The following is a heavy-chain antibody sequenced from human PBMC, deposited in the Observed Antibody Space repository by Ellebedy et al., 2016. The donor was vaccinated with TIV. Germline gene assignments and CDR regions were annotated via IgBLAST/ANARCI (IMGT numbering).Heavy chain of an antibody. J-gene: IGHJ4*02. CDR1: GFTFSSYG. D-gene: IGHD2-21*02. V-gene: IGHV3-33*08. CDR2: IWYDGSNK. CDR3: ARDQLRCGGDCYSAPRYYFDY. Sequence: PGGSLRLSCAASGFTFSSYGMHWVRQAPGQGLEWVAVIWYDGSNKYYADSVKGRFTISRDNSKNTLYLQMNSLLAEDTAVYYCARDQLRCGGDCYSAPRYYFDYWGQGTLVTVSS.